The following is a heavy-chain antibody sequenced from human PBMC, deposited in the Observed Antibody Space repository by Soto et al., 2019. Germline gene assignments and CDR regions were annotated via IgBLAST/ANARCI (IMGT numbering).Heavy chain of an antibody. Sequence: PGGSLRLSCAASGFTFSSYAMSWVRQAPGKGLEWVSAISGSGGSTYCADSVKGRFTISRDNSKNTLYLQMNSLRAEDTAVYYCAKDLIRAEMATIYGSDYWGQGTLVTVSS. J-gene: IGHJ4*02. CDR1: GFTFSSYA. CDR3: AKDLIRAEMATIYGSDY. CDR2: ISGSGGST. V-gene: IGHV3-23*01. D-gene: IGHD5-12*01.